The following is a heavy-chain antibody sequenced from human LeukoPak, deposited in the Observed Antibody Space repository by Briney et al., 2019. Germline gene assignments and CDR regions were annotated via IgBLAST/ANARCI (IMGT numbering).Heavy chain of an antibody. CDR2: VTWNSGTI. D-gene: IGHD6-13*01. J-gene: IGHJ4*02. CDR1: GFTFSSYA. CDR3: AKDIGSSSWFYFDY. V-gene: IGHV3-9*01. Sequence: GRSLRLSCAASGFTFSSYAMHWVRQAPGKGLEWVSGVTWNSGTIGYADSVEGRFTISRDNAKNSLYLQMNSLRAEDTALYYCAKDIGSSSWFYFDYWGQGTLVTVSS.